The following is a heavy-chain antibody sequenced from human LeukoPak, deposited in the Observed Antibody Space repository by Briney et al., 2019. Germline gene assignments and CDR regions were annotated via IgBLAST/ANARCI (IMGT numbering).Heavy chain of an antibody. J-gene: IGHJ4*02. V-gene: IGHV1-46*01. Sequence: ASVKVSCKASGYTFTSYYMHWVRQAPGQGLEWMGIINPSGGSTSYAQKFQGRVTMTRDMSTSTVYMELSSLRSEDTAVYYCARSGYSYGHSDYWGQGTLVTVSS. CDR2: INPSGGST. CDR3: ARSGYSYGHSDY. D-gene: IGHD5-18*01. CDR1: GYTFTSYY.